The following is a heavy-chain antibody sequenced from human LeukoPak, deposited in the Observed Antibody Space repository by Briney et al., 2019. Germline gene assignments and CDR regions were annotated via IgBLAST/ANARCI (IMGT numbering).Heavy chain of an antibody. CDR1: GFTFSGYS. D-gene: IGHD2-15*01. V-gene: IGHV3-21*01. J-gene: IGHJ5*02. Sequence: GGSLRLSCAASGFTFSGYSMNWVRQAPGKGLEWVSSISSSSSYIYYADSVKGRFTISRDNAKNSLYLQMNSLRAEDTAVYYCARVVVAATGGFDPWGQGTLVTVSS. CDR2: ISSSSSYI. CDR3: ARVVVAATGGFDP.